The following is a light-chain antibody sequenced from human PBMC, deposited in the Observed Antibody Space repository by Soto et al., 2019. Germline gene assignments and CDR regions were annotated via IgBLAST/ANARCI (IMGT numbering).Light chain of an antibody. Sequence: DIQMTQSPFSLSASVADRGTSTCRTSQSISSDLNWYQQKAGKAPKLLIYAASSLQSGVPSRFSGSGSGTHFTLTISSLQPEDFATYYCQQIYSIPITFGQGTRLEIK. CDR1: QSISSD. CDR2: AAS. J-gene: IGKJ5*01. CDR3: QQIYSIPIT. V-gene: IGKV1-39*01.